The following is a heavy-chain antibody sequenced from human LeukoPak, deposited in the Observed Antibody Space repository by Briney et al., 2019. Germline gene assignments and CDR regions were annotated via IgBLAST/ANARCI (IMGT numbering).Heavy chain of an antibody. Sequence: SETLSLTCAVYGGSFSGYYWSWIRQPPGKGLEWIGEINHSGSTNCNPSLKSRVTISVDTSKNQFSLKLSSVTAADTAVYYCGRGGYYDCVWGSYRYRYYFDYWGRGTLVTVSS. V-gene: IGHV4-34*01. CDR3: GRGGYYDCVWGSYRYRYYFDY. J-gene: IGHJ4*02. CDR1: GGSFSGYY. D-gene: IGHD3-16*02. CDR2: INHSGST.